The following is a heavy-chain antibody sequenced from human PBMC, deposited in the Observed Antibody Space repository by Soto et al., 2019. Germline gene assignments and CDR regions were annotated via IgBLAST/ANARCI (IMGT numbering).Heavy chain of an antibody. J-gene: IGHJ4*02. Sequence: ASVKVSCKASGYTFTSYDINWVRQATGQGLEWMGWMNPNSGNTGYAQKFQGRVTMTRNTSISTAYMELSSLRSEDTAVYYCARCDSSSYDFDYWGQGTLVTVSS. D-gene: IGHD6-13*01. CDR3: ARCDSSSYDFDY. CDR1: GYTFTSYD. CDR2: MNPNSGNT. V-gene: IGHV1-8*01.